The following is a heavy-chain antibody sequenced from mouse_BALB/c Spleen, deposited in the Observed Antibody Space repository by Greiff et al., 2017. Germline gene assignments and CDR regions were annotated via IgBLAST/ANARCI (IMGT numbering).Heavy chain of an antibody. CDR2: ISSGGGST. D-gene: IGHD1-1*01. CDR3: ARQMDYGSSSAWFAY. J-gene: IGHJ3*01. Sequence: DVKLQESGGGLVKPGGSLKLSCAASGFAFSSYDMSWVRQTPEKRLEWVAYISSGGGSTYYPDTVKGRFTISRDNAKNTLYLQMSSLKSEDTAMYYCARQMDYGSSSAWFAYWGQGTLVTVSA. V-gene: IGHV5-12-1*01. CDR1: GFAFSSYD.